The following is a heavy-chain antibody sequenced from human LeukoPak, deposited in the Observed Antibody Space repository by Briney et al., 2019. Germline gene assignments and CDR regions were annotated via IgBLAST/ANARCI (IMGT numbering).Heavy chain of an antibody. J-gene: IGHJ6*03. CDR3: ARNRFLEWFNHPNYYYHKEV. Sequence: ASVKVSCKASGYTFTSYGISWVRQAPGQGLEWMGWISAYNGNTNYAQKLQGRVTMTTDTSTSTAYMELRSLRSDDTAVSYCARNRFLEWFNHPNYYYHKEVRGKGTTVTVSS. D-gene: IGHD3-3*01. CDR1: GYTFTSYG. V-gene: IGHV1-18*01. CDR2: ISAYNGNT.